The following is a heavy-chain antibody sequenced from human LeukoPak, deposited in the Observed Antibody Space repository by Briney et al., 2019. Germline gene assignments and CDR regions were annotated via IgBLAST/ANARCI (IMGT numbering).Heavy chain of an antibody. CDR3: ARQDFWSGYYYDY. CDR1: GGSISSSRYF. J-gene: IGHJ4*02. Sequence: SETLSLTCTVSGGSISSSRYFWGWIRQPPGKGLEWIGNIYYSGNTYYNPSLKSRVTISVDTSKNQFSLKLSSATAADTAVYYCARQDFWSGYYYDYWGQGTLVTVSS. D-gene: IGHD3-3*01. V-gene: IGHV4-39*01. CDR2: IYYSGNT.